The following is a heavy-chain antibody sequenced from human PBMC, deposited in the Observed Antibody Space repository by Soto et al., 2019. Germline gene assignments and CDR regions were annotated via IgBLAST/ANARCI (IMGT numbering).Heavy chain of an antibody. J-gene: IGHJ4*02. D-gene: IGHD3-3*01. CDR3: ARLVNYDFWSGYSGYFDY. V-gene: IGHV5-51*01. Sequence: GESLKISCKGSGYIFSSYWIGWVRQMPGKGLEWMGIIYPSDSDTRYSPSFQGQVTISADRSISTAFLQWSSLKASDTAMYYCARLVNYDFWSGYSGYFDYWGQGTLVTVSS. CDR1: GYIFSSYW. CDR2: IYPSDSDT.